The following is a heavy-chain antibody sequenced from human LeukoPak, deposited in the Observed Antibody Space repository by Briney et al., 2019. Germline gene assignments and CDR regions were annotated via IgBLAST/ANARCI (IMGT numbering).Heavy chain of an antibody. Sequence: SQTLSLTCAISGDSVSTSGVAWNWVRQSPSRGLEWLGRTYYRSKWYNDYAVSVKSRITINPDTSKNQFSLQLNSVTPEDTAVYYCARERISMVRGAGDTFDVWGQGTRVTVSS. CDR3: ARERISMVRGAGDTFDV. J-gene: IGHJ3*01. D-gene: IGHD3-10*01. CDR2: TYYRSKWYN. V-gene: IGHV6-1*01. CDR1: GDSVSTSGVA.